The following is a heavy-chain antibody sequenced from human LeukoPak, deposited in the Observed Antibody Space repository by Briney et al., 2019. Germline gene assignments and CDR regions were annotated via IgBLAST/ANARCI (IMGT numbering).Heavy chain of an antibody. D-gene: IGHD6-25*01. CDR2: MYSGGNT. Sequence: PPETLSLTCIVSGGSVINYYWSWIRQPAGKGLEWIGRMYSGGNTIYNPSLMSRVTMSVDASKNQFSLKLSSVTAADTAVYYCASQAAHKPMDVWGQGTTVTVSS. CDR1: GGSVINYY. J-gene: IGHJ6*02. V-gene: IGHV4-4*07. CDR3: ASQAAHKPMDV.